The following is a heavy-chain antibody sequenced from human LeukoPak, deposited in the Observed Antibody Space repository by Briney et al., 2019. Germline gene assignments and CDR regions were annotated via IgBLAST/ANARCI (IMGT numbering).Heavy chain of an antibody. Sequence: ASVKVSCKASGYTFTGYYMHWVRQPPGQGLEWMGWINPNSGGTNYAQKFQGRVTMTRDTSISTAYMELSRLRSDDTAVYYCARSYEYSRTYYFDYWGQGTLVTVSS. J-gene: IGHJ4*02. CDR1: GYTFTGYY. D-gene: IGHD6-6*01. CDR2: INPNSGGT. CDR3: ARSYEYSRTYYFDY. V-gene: IGHV1-2*02.